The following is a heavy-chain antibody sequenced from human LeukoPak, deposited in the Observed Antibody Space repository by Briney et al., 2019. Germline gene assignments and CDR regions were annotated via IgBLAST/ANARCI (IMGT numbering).Heavy chain of an antibody. CDR3: AKDVGKWESLHFFDY. CDR2: ISGSGAST. V-gene: IGHV3-23*01. D-gene: IGHD1-26*01. Sequence: GGSLRLSWLTSGFTFSTNAMSWVRQAPGKGLEWISGISGSGASTYYADSVTGRFTISRDNSRNTLYLQMNSLRGDDTAVYYCAKDVGKWESLHFFDYWGQGTLVTVSS. J-gene: IGHJ4*02. CDR1: GFTFSTNA.